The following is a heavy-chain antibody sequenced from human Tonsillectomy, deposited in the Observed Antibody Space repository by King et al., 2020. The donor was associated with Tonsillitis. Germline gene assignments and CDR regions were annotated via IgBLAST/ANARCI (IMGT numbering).Heavy chain of an antibody. CDR3: ARGLVGRRGDYGMDV. Sequence: VQLVESGGGLVQPGGSLRLSCAASGFTFSSYSIHLGRQAPGKGLEWVSYISSSGSSIYYADSVKGRFTISRDNAKNSLYPQMNSLRAEDTAVYYCARGLVGRRGDYGMDVWGQGTTVTVSS. CDR2: ISSSGSSI. CDR1: GFTFSSYS. J-gene: IGHJ6*02. D-gene: IGHD1-1*01. V-gene: IGHV3-48*01.